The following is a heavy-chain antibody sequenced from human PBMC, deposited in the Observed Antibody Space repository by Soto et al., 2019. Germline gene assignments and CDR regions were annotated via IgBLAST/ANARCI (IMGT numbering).Heavy chain of an antibody. CDR2: FDPEDGET. Sequence: ASVKVSCKVSGYTLTELSMHWVRQAPGKGLEWMGGFDPEDGETIYAQKFQGRVTMTEDTSTDTAYMELSSLRSEDTAVHYCATDSDFWSGYTSYYYYGMDVWGQGTTVTVSS. D-gene: IGHD3-3*01. CDR3: ATDSDFWSGYTSYYYYGMDV. J-gene: IGHJ6*02. CDR1: GYTLTELS. V-gene: IGHV1-24*01.